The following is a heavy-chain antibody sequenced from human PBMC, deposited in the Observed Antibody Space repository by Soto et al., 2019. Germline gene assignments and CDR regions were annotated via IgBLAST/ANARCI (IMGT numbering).Heavy chain of an antibody. CDR1: GDSVTCSNW. CDR2: IYHTAST. CDR3: ARDRFFDP. D-gene: IGHD3-3*01. Sequence: PSETLSLTCDVSGDSVTCSNWCIWVRQPPGKRPERIGEIYHTASTNYNPALKGRVTVSLDKSKNQFSLNLSSVTVADTAVYCCARDRFFDPWGQGTQVTVSS. J-gene: IGHJ5*02. V-gene: IGHV4-4*01.